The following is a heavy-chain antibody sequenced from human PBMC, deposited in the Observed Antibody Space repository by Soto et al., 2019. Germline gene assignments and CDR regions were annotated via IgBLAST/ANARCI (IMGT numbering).Heavy chain of an antibody. CDR1: VYIFIDYW. V-gene: IGHV5-51*01. J-gene: IGHJ4*02. CDR2: VYPRDSDT. CDR3: ARPPLPGYSIHFNS. Sequence: GESLKISCKASVYIFIDYWIGWVRQMPGKGLEWMGIVYPRDSDTRYSPSFQGQVTISADRSTGTAFLQWRSLKASDTALYYCARPPLPGYSIHFNSWGQGTLVTVSS. D-gene: IGHD2-15*01.